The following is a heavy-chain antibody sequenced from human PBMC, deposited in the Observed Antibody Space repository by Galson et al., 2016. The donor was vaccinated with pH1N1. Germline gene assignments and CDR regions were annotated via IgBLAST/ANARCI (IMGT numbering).Heavy chain of an antibody. D-gene: IGHD2-15*01. CDR3: ARKICTSNSGVFDY. V-gene: IGHV1-46*01. CDR2: INPSGGET. Sequence: SVKVSCKASGYTFPNYFMHWVRQAPGQGLEWMGVINPSGGETTYAQKFQGRVTMTRDRSTGTVYMELSSLRSGDTAVYYCARKICTSNSGVFDYWGQGTLVSVTS. CDR1: GYTFPNYF. J-gene: IGHJ4*02.